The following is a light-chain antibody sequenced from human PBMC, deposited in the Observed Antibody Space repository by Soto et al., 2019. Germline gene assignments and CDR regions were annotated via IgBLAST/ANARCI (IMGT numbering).Light chain of an antibody. CDR3: CSYAVSSTFGV. Sequence: QSALTQPASVSGSPGQSITISCTGTSSDVGSYNLVSWYQHHPGKAPKLMIYEVSKRPSGVSNRFSGSKSGNTASLTISGLQAEDEADYYCCSYAVSSTFGVFGTGTKVTVL. V-gene: IGLV2-23*02. CDR1: SSDVGSYNL. J-gene: IGLJ1*01. CDR2: EVS.